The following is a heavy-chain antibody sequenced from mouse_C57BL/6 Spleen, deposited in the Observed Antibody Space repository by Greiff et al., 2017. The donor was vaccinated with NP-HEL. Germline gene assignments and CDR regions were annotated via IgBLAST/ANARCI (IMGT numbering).Heavy chain of an antibody. CDR3: ARGRGSTRDFDY. CDR2: IYPGSGNT. D-gene: IGHD2-1*01. Sequence: SGAELVRPGASVKLSCKASGYTFTDYYINWVKQRPGQGLEWIARIYPGSGNTYYNEKFKGKATLTAEKSSSTAYMQLSSLTSEDSAVYFCARGRGSTRDFDYWGQGTTRTVSS. CDR1: GYTFTDYY. J-gene: IGHJ2*01. V-gene: IGHV1-76*01.